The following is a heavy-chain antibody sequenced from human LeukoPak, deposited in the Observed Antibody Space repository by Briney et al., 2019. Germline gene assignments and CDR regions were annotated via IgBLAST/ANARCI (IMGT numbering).Heavy chain of an antibody. CDR2: ISAYNGNT. J-gene: IGHJ6*03. Sequence: ASVKVSCKASGYTLTSYGISWVRQAPGQGLEWMGWISAYNGNTNYAQKLQGRVTMTTDTSTSTAYMELRSLRSDDTAVYYCARDIAGMNYYYMDVWGKGTTVTVSS. D-gene: IGHD1-14*01. CDR1: GYTLTSYG. CDR3: ARDIAGMNYYYMDV. V-gene: IGHV1-18*01.